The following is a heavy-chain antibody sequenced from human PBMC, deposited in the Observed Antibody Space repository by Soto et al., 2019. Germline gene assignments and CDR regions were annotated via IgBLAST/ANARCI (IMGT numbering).Heavy chain of an antibody. V-gene: IGHV1-18*01. CDR3: ARSIVVVTALDY. J-gene: IGHJ4*02. CDR2: ISVYNGNT. CDR1: GYTFTSYG. D-gene: IGHD2-21*02. Sequence: ASVKVSCKASGYTFTSYGISWVRQAPGQGLEWMGWISVYNGNTKYSQKFQGRVTITRDTSASTAYMELSSLRSEDTAVYYCARSIVVVTALDYWGQGTLVTVSS.